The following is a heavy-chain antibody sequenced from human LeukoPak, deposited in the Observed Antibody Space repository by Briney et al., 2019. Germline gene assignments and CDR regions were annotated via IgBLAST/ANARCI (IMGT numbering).Heavy chain of an antibody. CDR3: AKDVSPSGSYQAIDY. D-gene: IGHD1-26*01. CDR1: GFTFSSYG. V-gene: IGHV3-30*02. J-gene: IGHJ4*02. Sequence: GGSLRLSCAASGFTFSSYGMHWVRQAPGKGLEWVAFIRYDASNKYYVDSVQGRFTISRDNSKNTLDLQMNSLRPEGTAVYYCAKDVSPSGSYQAIDYWGQGTLVTVSS. CDR2: IRYDASNK.